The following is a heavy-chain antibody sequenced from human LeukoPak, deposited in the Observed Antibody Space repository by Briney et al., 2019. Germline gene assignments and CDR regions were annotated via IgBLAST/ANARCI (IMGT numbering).Heavy chain of an antibody. CDR2: IDQDGSAK. D-gene: IGHD1-26*01. V-gene: IGHV3-7*01. CDR1: GFTLRSYW. Sequence: GGSLRLSCAASGFTLRSYWMSWVRQAPGKGLEWVANIDQDGSAKYYVDSVKGRFTIYRDDAKNSLYLQMNSLRAEGSAMYYCARDLFSGSYHEDFWGQGTQVTVSS. J-gene: IGHJ4*02. CDR3: ARDLFSGSYHEDF.